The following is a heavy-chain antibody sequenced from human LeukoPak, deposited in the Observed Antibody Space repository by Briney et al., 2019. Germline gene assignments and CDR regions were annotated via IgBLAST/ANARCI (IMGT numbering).Heavy chain of an antibody. D-gene: IGHD2-15*01. V-gene: IGHV3-23*01. CDR2: ISGSGGST. J-gene: IGHJ3*02. CDR3: AKDACSGGSCYRSDAFDI. CDR1: GFTFSSYA. Sequence: GGSLRLSCAASGFTFSSYAMSWVRQAPGKGLEWVSAISGSGGSTYYADSVKGRFTISRDNSKNTLYLQMNSLRAEDTAVYYCAKDACSGGSCYRSDAFDIWGQGTMVTVSS.